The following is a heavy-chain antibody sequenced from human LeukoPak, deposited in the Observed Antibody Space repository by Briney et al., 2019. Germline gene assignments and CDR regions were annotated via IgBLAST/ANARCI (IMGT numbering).Heavy chain of an antibody. D-gene: IGHD3-22*01. CDR2: ISGSGGST. CDR3: AKDPSHYYDSSGYWNFDY. V-gene: IGHV3-23*01. J-gene: IGHJ4*02. Sequence: GGSLRLSCAAPGFTFSSYAMSWVRQAPGKGLEWVSAISGSGGSTYYADSVKGRFTISRDNSKNTLYLQMNSLRAEDTAVYYCAKDPSHYYDSSGYWNFDYWGQGTLVTVPS. CDR1: GFTFSSYA.